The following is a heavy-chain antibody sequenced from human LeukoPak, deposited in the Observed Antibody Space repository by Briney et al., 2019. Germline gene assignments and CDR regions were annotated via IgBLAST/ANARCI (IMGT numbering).Heavy chain of an antibody. V-gene: IGHV3-9*01. Sequence: PGGSLRLSCAASGFTFDDYAMHWVRQAPGKGLEWVSGISWNSGSIGYADSVKGRFTISRDNAKNSLYLQMNSLRAEDTALYYCAKGDSSGWYRAMGLSSGIDYWGQGTLVTVSS. CDR2: ISWNSGSI. CDR3: AKGDSSGWYRAMGLSSGIDY. J-gene: IGHJ4*02. D-gene: IGHD6-19*01. CDR1: GFTFDDYA.